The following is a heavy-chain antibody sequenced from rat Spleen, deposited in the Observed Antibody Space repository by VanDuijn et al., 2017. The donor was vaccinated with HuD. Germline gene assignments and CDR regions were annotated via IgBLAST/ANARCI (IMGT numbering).Heavy chain of an antibody. V-gene: IGHV5-22*01. CDR2: ISYEGSST. J-gene: IGHJ2*01. D-gene: IGHD1-9*01. CDR1: GFTFSAYY. CDR3: ARRHYGYTDYFDY. Sequence: EVQLVESDGGLVQPGRSLKLSCAASGFTFSAYYMAWVRQAPKKGLEWVASISYEGSSTYYPDSVKGRFTISRDNAKSTLYLQMDSLRSEDTATYYCARRHYGYTDYFDYWGQGVMVTVSS.